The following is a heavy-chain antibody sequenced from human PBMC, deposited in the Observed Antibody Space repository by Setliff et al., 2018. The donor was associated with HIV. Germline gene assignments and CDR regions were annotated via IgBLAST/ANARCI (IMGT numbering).Heavy chain of an antibody. CDR3: ARVLHCGGDCYTDAFDI. Sequence: PRASVKVSCKASGYTFTGFYMHWVRQAPGQGLEWMGRINPNSGDTNYAQKFQGRVTMTRDTSISTAYMELSRLRSDDTAVYYCARVLHCGGDCYTDAFDIWGQGTMVTVSS. CDR1: GYTFTGFY. D-gene: IGHD2-21*01. CDR2: INPNSGDT. V-gene: IGHV1-2*06. J-gene: IGHJ3*02.